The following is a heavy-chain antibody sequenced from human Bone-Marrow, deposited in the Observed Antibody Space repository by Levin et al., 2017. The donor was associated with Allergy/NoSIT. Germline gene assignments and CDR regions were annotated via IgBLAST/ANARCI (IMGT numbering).Heavy chain of an antibody. Sequence: GGSLRLSCAASGFTFSSYGMHWVRQAPGKGLEWVAVIWYDGSNKYYADSVKGRFTISRDNSKNTLYLQMNSLRAEDTAVYYCARAGYSSSWKGNWFDPWGQGTLVTVSS. V-gene: IGHV3-33*01. CDR2: IWYDGSNK. J-gene: IGHJ5*02. D-gene: IGHD6-13*01. CDR3: ARAGYSSSWKGNWFDP. CDR1: GFTFSSYG.